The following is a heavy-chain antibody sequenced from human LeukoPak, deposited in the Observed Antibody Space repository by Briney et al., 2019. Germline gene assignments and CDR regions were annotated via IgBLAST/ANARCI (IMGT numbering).Heavy chain of an antibody. CDR3: ARGRFLTTVTIFDY. CDR2: IIPIFGTA. CDR1: GGTFSSYA. J-gene: IGHJ4*02. Sequence: ASVKVSCKASGGTFSSYAISWVRQAPGQGLEWMGGIIPIFGTANYAQKFQGRVTITADESTSTAYMELSSLRSEDTAVYYCARGRFLTTVTIFDYWGQGTLVTVSS. V-gene: IGHV1-69*13. D-gene: IGHD4-11*01.